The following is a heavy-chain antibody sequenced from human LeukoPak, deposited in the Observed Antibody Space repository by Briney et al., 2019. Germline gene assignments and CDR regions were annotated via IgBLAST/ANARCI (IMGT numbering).Heavy chain of an antibody. J-gene: IGHJ4*02. V-gene: IGHV5-51*01. CDR1: GYSFTSYW. D-gene: IGHD6-13*01. CDR2: IYPGDSDT. Sequence: GESLKISCKGSGYSFTSYWIGWVRQMPGKGQEWMGIIYPGDSDTRYSPSFQGQVTISADKSISTAYLQWSSLKASDTAMYYCARTLYSSSWTMYYFDYWGQGTLVTVSS. CDR3: ARTLYSSSWTMYYFDY.